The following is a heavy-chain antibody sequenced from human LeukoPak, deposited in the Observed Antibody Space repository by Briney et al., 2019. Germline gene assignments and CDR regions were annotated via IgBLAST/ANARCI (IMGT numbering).Heavy chain of an antibody. Sequence: ASVKVSCKASGYTFTSYAMHWVRQAPGQRLEWMGWINAGNGNTKYSQKFQGRVTITADESTSTAYMELSSLRSEDTAVYYCARVPAEIISSSHFDYWGQGTLVTVSS. V-gene: IGHV1-3*01. CDR2: INAGNGNT. D-gene: IGHD6-6*01. CDR1: GYTFTSYA. CDR3: ARVPAEIISSSHFDY. J-gene: IGHJ4*02.